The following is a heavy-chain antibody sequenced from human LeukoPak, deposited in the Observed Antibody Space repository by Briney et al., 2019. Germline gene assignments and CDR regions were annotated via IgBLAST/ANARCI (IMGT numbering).Heavy chain of an antibody. Sequence: GGSLRLSCAASGFTFSSYGMHWVRQAPGQGLEWMGFINPSGSSAAYAQKFQGRLTMTRDMFTSTDYMELTSLTSDDTAVYYCARGVQLWSGYYYMDVWGKGTTVTISS. V-gene: IGHV1-46*01. J-gene: IGHJ6*03. CDR3: ARGVQLWSGYYYMDV. CDR2: INPSGSSA. D-gene: IGHD5-18*01. CDR1: GFTFSSYG.